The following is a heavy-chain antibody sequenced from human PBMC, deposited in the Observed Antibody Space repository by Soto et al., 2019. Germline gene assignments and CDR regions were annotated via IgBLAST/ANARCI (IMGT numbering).Heavy chain of an antibody. CDR3: AKDLGSSGSYHVIYFDS. D-gene: IGHD1-26*01. J-gene: IGHJ4*02. CDR2: ISGSGGST. CDR1: GFTFSTYA. V-gene: IGHV3-23*01. Sequence: EVQLLESGGGLVQPGGSLRLSCAASGFTFSTYAMNWVRQAPGKGLEWVSTISGSGGSTYYADSVKGRFTISSDNSKNTLYLQTNSLRAEDTALYYCAKDLGSSGSYHVIYFDSLGQGTLVTVSS.